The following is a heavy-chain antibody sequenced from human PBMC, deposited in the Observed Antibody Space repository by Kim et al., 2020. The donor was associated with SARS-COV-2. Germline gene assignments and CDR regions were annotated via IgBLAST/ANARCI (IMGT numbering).Heavy chain of an antibody. V-gene: IGHV4-59*01. Sequence: SETLSLTCTVSGGSLSSYYWSWVRQPPGKGLEWIGNIHYTGSTYYNPSLKSRVTISLDTSRNQFSLKLSSVTAADTAMYYWARNSEYCGSNSWARWFDPWGQGNPVTVSS. J-gene: IGHJ5*02. CDR3: ARNSEYCGSNSWARWFDP. D-gene: IGHD2-21*01. CDR1: GGSLSSYY. CDR2: IHYTGST.